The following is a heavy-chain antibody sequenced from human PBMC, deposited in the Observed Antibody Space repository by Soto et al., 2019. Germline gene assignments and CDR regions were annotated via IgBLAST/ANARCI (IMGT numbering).Heavy chain of an antibody. CDR1: GGSISSGGYS. J-gene: IGHJ4*02. CDR2: IYHSGST. D-gene: IGHD4-17*01. CDR3: ARGNNYGDYGVGDDVGDEDPYFDY. Sequence: QLQLQESGSGLVKPSQTLSLTCAVSGGSISSGGYSWSWIRQPPGKGLEWIGYIYHSGSTYYNPSLKSRVTLSVDRSKNQFSLKLSSVTAADTAVYYCARGNNYGDYGVGDDVGDEDPYFDYWGQGTLVTVSS. V-gene: IGHV4-30-2*01.